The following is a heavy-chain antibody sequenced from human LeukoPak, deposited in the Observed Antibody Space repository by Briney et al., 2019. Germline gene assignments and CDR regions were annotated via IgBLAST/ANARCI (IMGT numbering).Heavy chain of an antibody. D-gene: IGHD3-3*01. J-gene: IGHJ6*02. CDR2: ISSSSSYI. Sequence: GGSLRHSCAASGFTFSSYSMNWVRQAPGKGLEWVSSISSSSSYIYYADSVKGRFTISRDNAKNSLYLQMNSLRAEDTAVYYCAKDGGGSLEWLPPMDVWGQGTTVTVSS. CDR3: AKDGGGSLEWLPPMDV. CDR1: GFTFSSYS. V-gene: IGHV3-21*04.